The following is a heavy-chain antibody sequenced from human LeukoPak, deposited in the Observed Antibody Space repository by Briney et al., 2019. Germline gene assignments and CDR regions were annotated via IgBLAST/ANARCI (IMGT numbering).Heavy chain of an antibody. V-gene: IGHV4-38-2*01. D-gene: IGHD5-12*01. J-gene: IGHJ4*02. CDR2: IYHRGST. CDR3: ARVSGVNIED. CDR1: GYSISSGYY. Sequence: PSETLSLTCAVSGYSISSGYYWGWIRQPPGKGLEWIGSIYHRGSTYYNPSLKSRVTISVDMSKNQFSLRLSSMTAADTAVYYCARVSGVNIEDRGRGTLVTVSS.